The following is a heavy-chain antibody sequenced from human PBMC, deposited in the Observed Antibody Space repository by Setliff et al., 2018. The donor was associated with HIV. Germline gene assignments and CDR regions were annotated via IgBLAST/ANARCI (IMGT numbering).Heavy chain of an antibody. D-gene: IGHD1-26*01. J-gene: IGHJ6*02. CDR3: ARVPSCSRATCLLYYYYYYGMDV. Sequence: KPSETLSLTCAVYGGSLTNYYWTWIRQPPGKGLEWIGEIVDSGKTFYNSSLESRLTMSLDTSKKQFSLILTSVTAADTAVYYCARVPSCSRATCLLYYYYYYGMDVWGQGTPVTVSS. V-gene: IGHV4-34*12. CDR2: IVDSGKT. CDR1: GGSLTNYY.